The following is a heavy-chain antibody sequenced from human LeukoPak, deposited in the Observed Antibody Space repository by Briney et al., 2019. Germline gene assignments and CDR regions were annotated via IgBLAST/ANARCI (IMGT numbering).Heavy chain of an antibody. V-gene: IGHV1-24*01. Sequence: GASVKVSCKVSGYTLTELSMHWVRQAPGQGLEWMGWISAYNGNTNYAQKLQGRVTMTEDTSTDTAYMELSSLRSEDTAVYYCATWSGSYPLDYWGQGTLVTVSS. CDR3: ATWSGSYPLDY. D-gene: IGHD1-26*01. CDR1: GYTLTELS. CDR2: ISAYNGNT. J-gene: IGHJ4*02.